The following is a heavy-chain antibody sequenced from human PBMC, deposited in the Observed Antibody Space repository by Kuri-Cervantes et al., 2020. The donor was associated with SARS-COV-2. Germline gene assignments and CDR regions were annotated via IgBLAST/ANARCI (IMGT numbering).Heavy chain of an antibody. Sequence: ASVQVSCNASGYTFSGGYYMYWVRQAPGQGLEWMGWINPNSGGKNYAQKFQGWVTMTRYTSISTPYMEPISLRSDDTAVYYCATGRVRGLIQSYYYGMDVWGQGTTVTVSS. CDR1: GYTFSGGYY. J-gene: IGHJ6*02. CDR3: ATGRVRGLIQSYYYGMDV. V-gene: IGHV1-2*04. D-gene: IGHD3-10*01. CDR2: INPNSGGK.